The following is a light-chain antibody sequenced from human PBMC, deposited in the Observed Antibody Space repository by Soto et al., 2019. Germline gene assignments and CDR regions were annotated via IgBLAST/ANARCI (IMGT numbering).Light chain of an antibody. V-gene: IGKV1-39*01. CDR1: QSINRY. CDR2: AAS. J-gene: IGKJ4*01. CDR3: QQSYEIPLT. Sequence: DIQMTQSPSSLSASVGDRVTITCRASQSINRYLNWYQQIPGKAPKLLIYAASTLQSGVPSRFSGSGSGTDFTLTISSLQPEDFATYYCQQSYEIPLTFGEGTKVEIK.